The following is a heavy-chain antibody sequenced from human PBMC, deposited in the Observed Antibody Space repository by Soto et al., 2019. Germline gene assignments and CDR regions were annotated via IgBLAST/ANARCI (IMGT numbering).Heavy chain of an antibody. V-gene: IGHV1-69*02. J-gene: IGHJ6*03. D-gene: IGHD2-15*01. Sequence: QVQLVQSGAEAKKPGSSVKVSCKASGGTFSSYTISWVRQAPGQGLEWMGRIIPILGIANYEQKFQGRVTITADKSTSTAYMELSSLRSEDTAVYYCARSKLVAAATAAYYMDVWGKGTTVTVSS. CDR3: ARSKLVAAATAAYYMDV. CDR1: GGTFSSYT. CDR2: IIPILGIA.